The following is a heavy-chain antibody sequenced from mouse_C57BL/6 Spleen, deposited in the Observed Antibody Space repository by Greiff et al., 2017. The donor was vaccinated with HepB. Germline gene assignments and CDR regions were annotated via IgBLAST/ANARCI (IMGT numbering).Heavy chain of an antibody. CDR1: GFSLTSYG. V-gene: IGHV2-5*01. D-gene: IGHD2-3*01. CDR3: AKNGYDGYYYYAMDY. J-gene: IGHJ4*01. CDR2: IWRGGST. Sequence: VKLVESGPGLVQPSQSLSITCTVSGFSLTSYGVHWVRQSPGKGLEWLGVIWRGGSTDYNAAFMSRLSITKDNSKSQVFFKMNSLQADDTAIYYCAKNGYDGYYYYAMDYWGQGTSVTVPS.